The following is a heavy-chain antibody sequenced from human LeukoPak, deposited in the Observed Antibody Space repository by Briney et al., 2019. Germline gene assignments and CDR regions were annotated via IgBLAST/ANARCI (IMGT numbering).Heavy chain of an antibody. J-gene: IGHJ4*02. CDR3: AKCLYGDLRMYFDY. Sequence: GGSLRLSCAASGFTFSSYSMNWVRQAPGKGLEWVSSISSSSSYIYYADSVKGRFTISRDNAKNSLYLQMNSLRAEDTAVYYCAKCLYGDLRMYFDYWGQGTLVTVSS. V-gene: IGHV3-21*01. CDR1: GFTFSSYS. D-gene: IGHD4-17*01. CDR2: ISSSSSYI.